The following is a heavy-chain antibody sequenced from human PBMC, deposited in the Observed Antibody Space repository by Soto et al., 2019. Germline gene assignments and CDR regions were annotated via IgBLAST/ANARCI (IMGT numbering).Heavy chain of an antibody. CDR3: AREAGSGDYFDY. CDR2: IFYSGST. V-gene: IGHV4-31*03. J-gene: IGHJ4*02. D-gene: IGHD1-26*01. CDR1: GGSISSTGYF. Sequence: QVQLQESGPGLVKPSQTLSLTCTVSGGSISSTGYFWTWIRQHPGKGLEWIGYIFYSGSTFHNPSLKSRVTISVDTSKNQFSLELSSVTAADTAVYYCAREAGSGDYFDYWGQGTLVTVFS.